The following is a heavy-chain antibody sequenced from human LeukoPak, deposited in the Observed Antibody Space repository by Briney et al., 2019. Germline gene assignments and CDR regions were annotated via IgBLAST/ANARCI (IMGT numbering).Heavy chain of an antibody. CDR3: ARDIGILITMVRKQYGMDV. CDR2: IYYSGST. Sequence: SETLSLTCRVSGGSISSYYWSWIRQPPGKGLEWIGYIYYSGSTNYNPSLKSRVTISVDTSKNQFSLQLNSVTPEDTAVYYCARDIGILITMVRKQYGMDVWGQGTRSPSP. V-gene: IGHV4-59*12. CDR1: GGSISSYY. D-gene: IGHD3-10*01. J-gene: IGHJ6*02.